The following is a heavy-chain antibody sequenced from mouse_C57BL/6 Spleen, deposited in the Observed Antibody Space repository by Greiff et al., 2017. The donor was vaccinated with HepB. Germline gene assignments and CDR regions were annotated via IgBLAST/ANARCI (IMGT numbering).Heavy chain of an antibody. CDR3: ARSGLYDGYYSYARDY. CDR1: GYAFSSSW. D-gene: IGHD2-3*01. J-gene: IGHJ4*01. V-gene: IGHV1-82*01. CDR2: IYPGDGDT. Sequence: VQLQQSGPELVKPGASVKISCKASGYAFSSSWMNWVKQRPGKGLEWIGRIYPGDGDTNYNGKVKGKATLTADKSSSTAYMQRSSLTSEDSAFYFCARSGLYDGYYSYARDYWGQGTSVTVSS.